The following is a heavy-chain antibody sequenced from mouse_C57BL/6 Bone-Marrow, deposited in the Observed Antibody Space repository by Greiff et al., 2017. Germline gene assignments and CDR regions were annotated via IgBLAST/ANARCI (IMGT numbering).Heavy chain of an antibody. CDR1: GYTFTSYW. J-gene: IGHJ4*01. D-gene: IGHD2-2*01. CDR3: ARGRLRRGFYYAMDY. Sequence: QVQLQQPGAELVMPGASVKLSCKASGYTFTSYWMHWVKQRPGQGLEWIGEIDPSDSYTNYNQKFKGQSTLTVDKSSSTAYMQLSSLTSEDSAVYYCARGRLRRGFYYAMDYWGQGTSVTVSS. CDR2: IDPSDSYT. V-gene: IGHV1-69*01.